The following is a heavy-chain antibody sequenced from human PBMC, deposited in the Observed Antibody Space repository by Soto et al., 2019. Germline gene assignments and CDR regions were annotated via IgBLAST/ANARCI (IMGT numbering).Heavy chain of an antibody. CDR3: AKSLNTVTSFDY. Sequence: EGQLLESGGGLVQPGGSLRLSCAASGFTFSSYAMNWVRQAPGKGPEWVSHISVTGDTYYADSVKGRFTISRDNSKNTLFLQMNSLRAEDTAVYYCAKSLNTVTSFDYWGQGTPVTVSS. J-gene: IGHJ4*02. V-gene: IGHV3-23*01. D-gene: IGHD4-17*01. CDR1: GFTFSSYA. CDR2: ISVTGDT.